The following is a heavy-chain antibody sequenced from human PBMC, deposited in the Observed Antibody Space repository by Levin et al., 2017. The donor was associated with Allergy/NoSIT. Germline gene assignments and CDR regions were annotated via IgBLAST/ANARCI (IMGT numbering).Heavy chain of an antibody. CDR1: GFTFISYG. Sequence: GGSLRLSCAASGFTFISYGMHWVRQAPGKGLEWVALISYDGSNKYYADSVKGRFTISRDNSKNTLYLQMNSLRAEDTAVYYCAKDQCYDTLTAYCGFDYWGQGTLVTVSS. CDR2: ISYDGSNK. CDR3: AKDQCYDTLTAYCGFDY. J-gene: IGHJ4*02. V-gene: IGHV3-30*18. D-gene: IGHD3-9*01.